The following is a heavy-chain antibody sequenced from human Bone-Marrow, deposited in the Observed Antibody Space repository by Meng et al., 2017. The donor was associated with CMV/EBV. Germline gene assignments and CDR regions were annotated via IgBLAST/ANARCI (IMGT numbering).Heavy chain of an antibody. J-gene: IGHJ4*02. D-gene: IGHD4-23*01. CDR1: GFTFSSYG. CDR2: IRYDGSNK. CDR3: AKDRTTVVDY. Sequence: VQRVGSGGGVVQPVGSLRLSCAASGFTFSSYGMHWVRQAPGKGLEWVAFIRYDGSNKYYADSVKGRFTISRDNSKNTLYLQMNSLRAEDTAVYYCAKDRTTVVDYWGQGTLVTVSS. V-gene: IGHV3-30*02.